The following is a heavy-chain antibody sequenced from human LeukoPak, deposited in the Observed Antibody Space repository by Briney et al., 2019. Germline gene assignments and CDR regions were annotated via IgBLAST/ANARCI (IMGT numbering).Heavy chain of an antibody. CDR2: ISGSGGST. D-gene: IGHD3-9*01. J-gene: IGHJ5*02. CDR1: GFTFSSYA. V-gene: IGHV3-23*01. Sequence: GGSLRLSCAASGFTFSSYAMSWVRQAPGKGLEWVSAISGSGGSTYYADSVKGRFTISRDNSKNTLYLQMNSLRAEDTAVYYCAKDRKRHHYDILTGHGNVNWFDPWGQGTLVTVSS. CDR3: AKDRKRHHYDILTGHGNVNWFDP.